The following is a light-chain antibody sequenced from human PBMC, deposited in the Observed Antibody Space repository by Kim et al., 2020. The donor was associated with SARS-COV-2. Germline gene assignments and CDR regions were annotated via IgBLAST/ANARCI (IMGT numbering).Light chain of an antibody. J-gene: IGLJ3*02. Sequence: QLVLTQSPSASAPLGASVKLTCTLSSGHSSYAIAWHQQQPEKGPRYLMKLNSDGTHNKGDGIPDRFSGSSSGAERYLTISSLQSEDVADYYCQTWGTGIRVFGGGTQLTVL. V-gene: IGLV4-69*02. CDR1: SGHSSYA. CDR3: QTWGTGIRV. CDR2: LNSDGTH.